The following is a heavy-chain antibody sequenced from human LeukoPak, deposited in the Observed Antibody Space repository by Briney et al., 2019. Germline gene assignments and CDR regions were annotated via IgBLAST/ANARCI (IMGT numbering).Heavy chain of an antibody. J-gene: IGHJ4*02. V-gene: IGHV3-7*03. CDR1: GFTFSSYW. CDR3: ARAVAGYYFDY. CDR2: VKQDGNEK. D-gene: IGHD6-13*01. Sequence: GGSLRLSCAASGFTFSSYWMSWVRQAPGKGLEWVANVKQDGNEKYYVDSVKGRFTISRDNAKNSLYLQMNSLRAEDTAVYYCARAVAGYYFDYWGQRILATVSS.